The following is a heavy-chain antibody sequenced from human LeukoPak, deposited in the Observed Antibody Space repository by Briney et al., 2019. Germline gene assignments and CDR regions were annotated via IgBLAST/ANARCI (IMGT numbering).Heavy chain of an antibody. Sequence: SETLSLTCTVSRGSITSNYWSWIRQPPGKGLEWIGYIYYNGSTHYNPSLKSRVTITTDTSKNQFSLRLNSVTAADTAVYYCARWIPSSNSFDYWGQGTLVTVSS. V-gene: IGHV4-59*01. CDR3: ARWIPSSNSFDY. D-gene: IGHD2-2*01. CDR2: IYYNGST. CDR1: RGSITSNY. J-gene: IGHJ4*02.